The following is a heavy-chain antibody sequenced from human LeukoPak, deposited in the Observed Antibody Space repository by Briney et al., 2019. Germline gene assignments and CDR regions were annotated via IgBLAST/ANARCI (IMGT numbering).Heavy chain of an antibody. D-gene: IGHD6-13*01. CDR1: GFTFSNYA. CDR2: ISGSGGST. CDR3: AKDPVGYSSSSGWFDP. V-gene: IGHV3-23*01. J-gene: IGHJ5*02. Sequence: PGGSLRLSCAASGFTFSNYAMSWVRRAPGKGLEWVSVISGSGGSTYYADSVKGRFTISRDNSKNTLYLQMNSLRAEDTAVYYCAKDPVGYSSSSGWFDPWGQGTLVTVSS.